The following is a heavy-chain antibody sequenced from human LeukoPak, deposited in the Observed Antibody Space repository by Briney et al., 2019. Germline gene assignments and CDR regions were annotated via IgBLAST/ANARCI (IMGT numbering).Heavy chain of an antibody. CDR3: ARSRGYSGWEDY. V-gene: IGHV1-2*02. Sequence: ASVKVSCKASGYTFTGYYMHWVRQAPGQELEWMGWINPNSGGTNYAQKFQGRVTMTRDTSISTAYMELSRLRSDDTAVYYCARSRGYSGWEDYWGQGTLVTVSS. CDR1: GYTFTGYY. J-gene: IGHJ4*02. CDR2: INPNSGGT. D-gene: IGHD5-12*01.